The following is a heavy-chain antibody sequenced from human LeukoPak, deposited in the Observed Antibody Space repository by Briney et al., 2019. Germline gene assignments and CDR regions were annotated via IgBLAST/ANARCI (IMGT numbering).Heavy chain of an antibody. CDR2: INPNSGGT. J-gene: IGHJ3*02. Sequence: GASVKVSCKASGYTFTNYYMHWVRQAPGQGLEWMGWINPNSGGTNYAQKFQGRVTMTRDTSISTAYMELSRLRSDDTAVYYCAREPWPAWAFDIWGQGTMVTVSS. D-gene: IGHD5-24*01. CDR3: AREPWPAWAFDI. V-gene: IGHV1-2*02. CDR1: GYTFTNYY.